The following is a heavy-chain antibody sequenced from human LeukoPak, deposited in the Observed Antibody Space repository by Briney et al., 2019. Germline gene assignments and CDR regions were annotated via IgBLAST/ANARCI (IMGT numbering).Heavy chain of an antibody. V-gene: IGHV3-30*03. Sequence: GGSLRLSCAASGFTFSSSAMHWVRQAPGKGLEWVAVISYDESNKYYADSVKGRFTISRDNSKNTLYLQMDSLRAEDTAVYYCARGTDTKPFWSGYWVDVWGQGTTVTVSS. CDR3: ARGTDTKPFWSGYWVDV. CDR2: ISYDESNK. D-gene: IGHD3-3*01. CDR1: GFTFSSSA. J-gene: IGHJ6*02.